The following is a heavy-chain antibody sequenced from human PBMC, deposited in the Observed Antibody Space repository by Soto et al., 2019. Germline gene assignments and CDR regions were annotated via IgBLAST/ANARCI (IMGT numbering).Heavy chain of an antibody. J-gene: IGHJ3*02. CDR3: ARHYGDDAFDI. CDR2: IYYSGST. D-gene: IGHD4-17*01. CDR1: GGSISSSSYY. Sequence: QLQLQESGPGLVKPSETLSLTCTVSGGSISSSSYYWGWIRQPPGKGLEWIGSIYYSGSTYYNPSLKSRVTISVDTSKNQFTLKLSSVTAAYTAVYYCARHYGDDAFDILGQGTMVTVSS. V-gene: IGHV4-39*01.